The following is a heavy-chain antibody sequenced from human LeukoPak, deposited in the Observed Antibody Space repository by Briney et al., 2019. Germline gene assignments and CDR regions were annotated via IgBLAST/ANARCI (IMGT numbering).Heavy chain of an antibody. Sequence: SETLSLTCTVSGVSVSSGSYYWSWIRQPPGKGLEWIGYIYYSGSTNYNPSLKSRVTISVDTSKNQFSLKLSSVTAADTAVYYCARVRSTVTTSYFDYWGQGTLVTVYS. CDR3: ARVRSTVTTSYFDY. CDR2: IYYSGST. D-gene: IGHD4-17*01. J-gene: IGHJ4*02. V-gene: IGHV4-61*01. CDR1: GVSVSSGSYY.